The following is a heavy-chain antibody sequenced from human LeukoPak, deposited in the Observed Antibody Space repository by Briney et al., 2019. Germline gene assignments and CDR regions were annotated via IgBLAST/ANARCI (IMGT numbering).Heavy chain of an antibody. CDR3: AKDQIYSYGFDY. Sequence: GGSLRLSCAASGFTFSSYAMSWVRQAPGKGLGWVSAISGSGSSTYYAHSEKGRFTISSDNPKHTLYMQLDSRRAEDTAVYDCAKDQIYSYGFDYWGQGTLVTVSS. J-gene: IGHJ4*02. D-gene: IGHD5-18*01. V-gene: IGHV3-23*01. CDR1: GFTFSSYA. CDR2: ISGSGSST.